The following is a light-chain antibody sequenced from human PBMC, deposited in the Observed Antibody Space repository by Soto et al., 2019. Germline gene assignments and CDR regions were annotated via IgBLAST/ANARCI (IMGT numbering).Light chain of an antibody. CDR2: AAS. CDR1: ENIFKF. Sequence: DIQLIQSPATLSASVGDRITITCRASENIFKFLAWYQQRSGSAPNLLIYAASDLETGVPSRFSGSGSGTECTRTIDSLQPDDSATYYCQHYHTQSITFGGGTKVDVK. J-gene: IGKJ4*01. V-gene: IGKV1-5*01. CDR3: QHYHTQSIT.